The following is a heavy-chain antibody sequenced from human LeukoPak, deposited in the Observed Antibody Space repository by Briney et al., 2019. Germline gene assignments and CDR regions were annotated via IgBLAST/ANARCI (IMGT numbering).Heavy chain of an antibody. J-gene: IGHJ4*02. D-gene: IGHD5-18*01. Sequence: GGSLRLSCAASGFTFSSYAMHWVRQAPGEGLEWVAVISYDGSNKYYADSVKGRFTISRDNSKNTLYLQMNSLRAEDTAVYYCARDLAAMVSPFDYWGQGTLVTVSS. V-gene: IGHV3-30*04. CDR2: ISYDGSNK. CDR3: ARDLAAMVSPFDY. CDR1: GFTFSSYA.